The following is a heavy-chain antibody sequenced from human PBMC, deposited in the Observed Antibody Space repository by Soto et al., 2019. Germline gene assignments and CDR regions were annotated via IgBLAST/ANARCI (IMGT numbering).Heavy chain of an antibody. CDR3: SGGVGDAF. CDR2: TNQDGSEK. V-gene: IGHV3-7*04. Sequence: EVHLVESGGGLVQTGGSLRLSCAIFEGTVIRDWMNWVRQAPGKGLEWVAHTNQDGSEKYYVDSVKGRFTISRDNDKNSLDLQKNSRRAEDAAMYYCSGGVGDAFWGQGTLGNVSS. CDR1: EGTVIRDW. D-gene: IGHD1-26*01. J-gene: IGHJ4*02.